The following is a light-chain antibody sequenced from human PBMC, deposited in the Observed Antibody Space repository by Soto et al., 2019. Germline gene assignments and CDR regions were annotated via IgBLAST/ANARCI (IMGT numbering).Light chain of an antibody. Sequence: EIVMAQSPATLSVSPGERATLSCRASQSVSGNLAWYQQKPGQAPRLLIYGASTRATGIPARFSGSGSGTEFTLTISSLQSEDFAVYSCQQYNNWPPAFGQGTKVEIK. CDR3: QQYNNWPPA. J-gene: IGKJ1*01. CDR1: QSVSGN. CDR2: GAS. V-gene: IGKV3-15*01.